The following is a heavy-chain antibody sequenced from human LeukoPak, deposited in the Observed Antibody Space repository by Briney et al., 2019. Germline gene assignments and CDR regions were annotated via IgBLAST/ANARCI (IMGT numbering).Heavy chain of an antibody. J-gene: IGHJ4*02. CDR3: ARGYDFWSGKGGLDY. D-gene: IGHD3-3*01. CDR2: IYYSGST. CDR1: GGSISSYY. Sequence: SETLSLTCTVSGGSISSYYWSWIRQPPGKGLEWIGYIYYSGSTNYNPSLKSRVTISVGTSKNQFSLKLSSVTAADTAVYYCARGYDFWSGKGGLDYWGQGTLVTVSS. V-gene: IGHV4-59*01.